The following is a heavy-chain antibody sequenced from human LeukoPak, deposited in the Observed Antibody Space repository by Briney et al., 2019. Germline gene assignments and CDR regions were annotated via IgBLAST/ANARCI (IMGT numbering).Heavy chain of an antibody. J-gene: IGHJ3*02. CDR2: IIPIFGTA. CDR3: ARARNYQLLCAFDI. V-gene: IGHV1-69*13. CDR1: GGTFSSHA. Sequence: GASVKVSCKASGGTFSSHAISWVRQAPGQGLEWMGGIIPIFGTANYAQKFQGRVTITADESTSTAYIELSSLRSEDTAVYYCARARNYQLLCAFDIWGQGTMVTVSS. D-gene: IGHD2-2*01.